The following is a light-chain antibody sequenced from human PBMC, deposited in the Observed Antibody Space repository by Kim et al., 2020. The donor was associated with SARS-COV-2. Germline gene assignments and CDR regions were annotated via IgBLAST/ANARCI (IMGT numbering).Light chain of an antibody. Sequence: QSITLTCIGSSSDIGDSKHVCWYQPHPRNAPKLIIYDIAIRPSGLTSRFSGSKSGNTASLTISWLQGEDEAVYYCSSYTTSGTLVFGGGTKVTVL. V-gene: IGLV2-14*03. CDR1: SSDIGDSKH. CDR2: DIA. J-gene: IGLJ2*01. CDR3: SSYTTSGTLV.